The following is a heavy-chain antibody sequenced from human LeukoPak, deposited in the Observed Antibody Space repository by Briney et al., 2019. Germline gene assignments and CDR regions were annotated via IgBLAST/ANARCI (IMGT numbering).Heavy chain of an antibody. V-gene: IGHV3-48*03. J-gene: IGHJ3*02. Sequence: GGSLRLSCAASGFTFTSYEVNWVRQAPGKGLEWVSYISSGGSTIYYADSVKGRFTISRDNAKNSLYLQMSSLRAEDTAVYYCARGGYYDSSGYYSADAFDIWGQGTMVTVSS. CDR1: GFTFTSYE. D-gene: IGHD3-22*01. CDR2: ISSGGSTI. CDR3: ARGGYYDSSGYYSADAFDI.